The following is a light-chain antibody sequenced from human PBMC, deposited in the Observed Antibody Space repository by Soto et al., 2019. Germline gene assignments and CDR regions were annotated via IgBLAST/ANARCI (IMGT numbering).Light chain of an antibody. CDR3: QQRSNWPLT. CDR2: DAS. Sequence: EIVLTQSPATLSLSSGDRATLSCRASQSVSSYLTWYQQKPGQAPRLLIYDASNRATGIPTRFSGSGSGTDFTLTISSLEPEDFAVYYCQQRSNWPLTFGKGTKLEIK. V-gene: IGKV3-11*01. J-gene: IGKJ2*01. CDR1: QSVSSY.